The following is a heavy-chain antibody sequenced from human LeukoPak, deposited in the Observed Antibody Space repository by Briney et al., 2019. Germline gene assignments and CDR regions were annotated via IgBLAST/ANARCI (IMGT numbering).Heavy chain of an antibody. CDR1: GGSISSGSYY. D-gene: IGHD4-11*01. V-gene: IGHV4-61*02. CDR3: ARSPSVTAYNWFDP. J-gene: IGHJ5*02. Sequence: SQTLSLTCTVSGGSISSGSYYWSWIRQPAGKGLEWIGRIYTSGSTNYNPSLKSRVTISVDTSKNQFSLKLSSVTAADTAVYYCARSPSVTAYNWFDPWGQGTLVTVSS. CDR2: IYTSGST.